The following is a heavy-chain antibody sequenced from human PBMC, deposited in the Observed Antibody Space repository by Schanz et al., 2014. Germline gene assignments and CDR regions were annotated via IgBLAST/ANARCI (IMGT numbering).Heavy chain of an antibody. CDR1: GFTFSSYS. Sequence: VQLVESGGGLVQPGGSLRLSCTASGFTFSSYSMNWVRQAPGKGLEWIGEINHSGNNYYNPSLKSRVTISVDTSKNQFSLKLPTVTAADTAVYYCATKMVQGTISDAFDIWGQGTMVTVSS. J-gene: IGHJ3*02. V-gene: IGHV4-34*08. CDR2: INHSGNN. D-gene: IGHD3-10*01. CDR3: ATKMVQGTISDAFDI.